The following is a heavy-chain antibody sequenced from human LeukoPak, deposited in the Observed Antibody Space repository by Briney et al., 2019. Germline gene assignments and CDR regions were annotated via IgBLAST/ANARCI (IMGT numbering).Heavy chain of an antibody. CDR2: IKTDGSEA. CDR1: GFTFSNYR. V-gene: IGHV3-74*01. J-gene: IGHJ4*02. CDR3: ARDVGPYGGSPGAD. D-gene: IGHD2-15*01. Sequence: GGSLRLSCDASGFTFSNYRMHWVRQVPGKGLVWVSRIKTDGSEASYMDSVKGRFIISRDNAKNTLYLQMNSLRDDDTAVYFCARDVGPYGGSPGADWGQGTLVIVS.